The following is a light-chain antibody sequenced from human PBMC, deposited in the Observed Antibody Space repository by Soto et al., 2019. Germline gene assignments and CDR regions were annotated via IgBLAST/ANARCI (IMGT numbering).Light chain of an antibody. Sequence: DIQMTQSPSTLSASVGDRVTITCRASQSISSWLAWYQQKPGKAPKLLIYKATSLESGVPSRFSGSGTGTEFTLTISSLQPDDFATYYCQQYNSYSPYTLGQGTKLERK. CDR1: QSISSW. J-gene: IGKJ2*01. CDR3: QQYNSYSPYT. CDR2: KAT. V-gene: IGKV1-5*03.